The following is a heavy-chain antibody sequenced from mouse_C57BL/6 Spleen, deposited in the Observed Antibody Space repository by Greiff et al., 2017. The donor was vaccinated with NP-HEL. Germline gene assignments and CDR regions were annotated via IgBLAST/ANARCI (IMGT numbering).Heavy chain of an antibody. D-gene: IGHD1-1*01. Sequence: EVQLQQSGPVLVKPGASVKMSCKASGYTFTDYYMNWVKQSHGKSLEWIGVINPYNGGTSYNQKFKGKATLTVDKSSSTAYMELNSLTSEDSAVYYCARGYGSSYEYFDVWGTGTTVTVSS. CDR1: GYTFTDYY. CDR3: ARGYGSSYEYFDV. J-gene: IGHJ1*03. V-gene: IGHV1-19*01. CDR2: INPYNGGT.